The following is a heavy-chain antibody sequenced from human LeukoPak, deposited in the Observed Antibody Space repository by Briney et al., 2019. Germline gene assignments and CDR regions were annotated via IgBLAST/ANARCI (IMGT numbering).Heavy chain of an antibody. CDR2: IYPGDSDT. Sequence: GEPLKISFKGSGYSFTSYWIGWVRQMPGKGLECMGIIYPGDSDTRYSPSFQGQVTISADKSISTAYLQWSSLKASDTAMYYCARRAAAAGTKENWFDPWGQGTLVTVSS. V-gene: IGHV5-51*01. CDR1: GYSFTSYW. CDR3: ARRAAAAGTKENWFDP. D-gene: IGHD6-13*01. J-gene: IGHJ5*02.